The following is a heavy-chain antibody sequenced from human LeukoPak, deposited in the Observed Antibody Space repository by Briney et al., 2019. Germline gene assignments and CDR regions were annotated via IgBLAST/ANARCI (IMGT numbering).Heavy chain of an antibody. Sequence: GGSLRLSFAASGFTFTTYAMSWVRQAPGKGLEWVSGISGSGGSTYYADSVTGRFTISRDFSKSTLYLQMNSLRAEDTAVYYCAKDAGVDIVVAPAHGMDVWGQGTTVTVSS. CDR2: ISGSGGST. D-gene: IGHD2-15*01. V-gene: IGHV3-23*01. J-gene: IGHJ6*02. CDR3: AKDAGVDIVVAPAHGMDV. CDR1: GFTFTTYA.